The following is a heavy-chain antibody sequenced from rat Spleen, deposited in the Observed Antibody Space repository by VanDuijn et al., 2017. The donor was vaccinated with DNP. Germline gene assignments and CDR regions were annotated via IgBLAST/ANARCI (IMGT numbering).Heavy chain of an antibody. D-gene: IGHD1-11*01. V-gene: IGHV5S11*01. J-gene: IGHJ2*01. CDR3: ARHADYATFDY. CDR2: ISSGGGKT. Sequence: EVHLVESGGGLEQPGRSMKLSCAASGFTFRNYYMAWVRQALTKGLEWVASISSGGGKTYYRDSVKARFTISRDNAKTTLYLQMDSLRSEETATYYCARHADYATFDYWGQGVMVTVSS. CDR1: GFTFRNYY.